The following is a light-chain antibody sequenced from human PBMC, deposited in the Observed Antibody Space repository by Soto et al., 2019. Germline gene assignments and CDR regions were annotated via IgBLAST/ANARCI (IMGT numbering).Light chain of an antibody. CDR3: LLYYGAAVV. CDR1: TGAVTSAYY. V-gene: IGLV7-43*01. CDR2: STD. Sequence: QTVVTQEPSLTVSPGGTVTRTCASSTGAVTSAYYPNWFQQKPGQAPRALIYSTDSKHSWTPARFSGSLLGGKAALTLSGVQPEDEADYYCLLYYGAAVVFGGGTKVTVL. J-gene: IGLJ2*01.